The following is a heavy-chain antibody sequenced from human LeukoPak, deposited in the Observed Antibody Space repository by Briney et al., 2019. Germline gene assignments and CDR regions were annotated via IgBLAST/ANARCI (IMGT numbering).Heavy chain of an antibody. CDR2: ISGSGGST. D-gene: IGHD2-15*01. CDR1: GSTFSSYA. Sequence: GGSLRLSCAASGSTFSSYAMSWVRQAPGRGLEWVSAISGSGGSTYYADSVKGRFTISRDNSKNTLYLQMNSLRAEDTAVYYCAKDGGGNTDAFDIWGQGTMVTVSS. V-gene: IGHV3-23*01. CDR3: AKDGGGNTDAFDI. J-gene: IGHJ3*02.